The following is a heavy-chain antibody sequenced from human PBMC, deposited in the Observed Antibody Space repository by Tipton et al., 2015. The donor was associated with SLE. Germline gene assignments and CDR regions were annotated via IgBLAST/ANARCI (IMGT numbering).Heavy chain of an antibody. D-gene: IGHD6-13*01. Sequence: TLSLTCTVSGGSISSYYWSWIRQPPGQGLEWIGYIYYSGSTNYNPPLTSRVTISVDTSKNQFSLKLSSVTAADTAVYYCASTLDSSSVKDWGQGTLVTVSS. J-gene: IGHJ4*02. CDR2: IYYSGST. CDR3: ASTLDSSSVKD. CDR1: GGSISSYY. V-gene: IGHV4-59*01.